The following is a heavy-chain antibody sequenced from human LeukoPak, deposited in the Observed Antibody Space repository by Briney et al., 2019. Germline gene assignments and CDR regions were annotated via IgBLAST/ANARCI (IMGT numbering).Heavy chain of an antibody. J-gene: IGHJ4*02. CDR2: INPDGNKK. CDR3: ARDLAYSRLDY. Sequence: GGSLRLSCAVSGLTFSSSWMDWVRQAPGKGLEWVASINPDGNKKYSADSVKGRFTISRDNAENSLYLQMNSLRVEDTAFYYCARDLAYSRLDYWGQGMLVTDSS. V-gene: IGHV3-7*01. D-gene: IGHD5-18*01. CDR1: GLTFSSSW.